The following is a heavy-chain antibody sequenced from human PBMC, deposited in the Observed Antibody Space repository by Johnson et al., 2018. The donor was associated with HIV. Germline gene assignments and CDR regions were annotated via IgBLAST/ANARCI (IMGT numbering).Heavy chain of an antibody. D-gene: IGHD3-22*01. V-gene: IGHV3-7*05. CDR3: ARYSYYYDSSGAFDI. CDR1: GFTFSSYW. Sequence: VQLVESGGGSAQPGGSLRLSCAASGFTFSSYWMSWVRQAPGKGLEWVANIKQDGSEKYYVDSVKGRFTISRDNAKNSLYLHMNSLRAEDTALYYCARYSYYYDSSGAFDIWGQGTMVTVSS. J-gene: IGHJ3*02. CDR2: IKQDGSEK.